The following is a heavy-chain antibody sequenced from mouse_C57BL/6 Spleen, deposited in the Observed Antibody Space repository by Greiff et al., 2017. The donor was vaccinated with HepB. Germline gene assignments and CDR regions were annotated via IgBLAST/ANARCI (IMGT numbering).Heavy chain of an antibody. Sequence: DVKLQESGPGLVKPSQSLSLTCSVTGYSITSGYYWNWIRQFPGNKLEWMGYISYDGSNNYNPSLKNRISITRDTSKNQFFLKLKSVTTEDTATYYCAREGGSPDYWGQGTTLTVSS. J-gene: IGHJ2*01. CDR2: ISYDGSN. D-gene: IGHD6-2*01. V-gene: IGHV3-6*01. CDR1: GYSITSGYY. CDR3: AREGGSPDY.